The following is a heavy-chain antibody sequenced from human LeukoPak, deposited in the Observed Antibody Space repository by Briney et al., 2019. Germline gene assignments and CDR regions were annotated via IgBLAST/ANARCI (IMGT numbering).Heavy chain of an antibody. CDR1: GFTFSSYA. J-gene: IGHJ6*02. V-gene: IGHV3-23*01. CDR3: AKTSQVYSGWTDYYYYGMDV. CDR2: ISGSGGST. D-gene: IGHD6-19*01. Sequence: WGSLRLSCAASGFTFSSYAMSWVRQAPGKGLEWVSAISGSGGSTYYADSVKGRFTISRDNSKNTLYLQMNSLRAEDTAVYYCAKTSQVYSGWTDYYYYGMDVWGQGTTVTVSS.